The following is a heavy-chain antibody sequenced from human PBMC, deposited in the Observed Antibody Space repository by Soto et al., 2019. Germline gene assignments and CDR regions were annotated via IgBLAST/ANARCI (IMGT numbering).Heavy chain of an antibody. V-gene: IGHV5-51*01. CDR2: INPGNSET. Sequence: PGESLKISCQVSGGSFSNYWIAWVRHMPGKGLEWMGFINPGNSETRYSPSLQAQVTISVDKSTTTAYLQWKSLKASDNAMYFCAKWGGGSVEYDSWGQGTQVTVSS. D-gene: IGHD1-26*01. CDR1: GGSFSNYW. J-gene: IGHJ4*02. CDR3: AKWGGGSVEYDS.